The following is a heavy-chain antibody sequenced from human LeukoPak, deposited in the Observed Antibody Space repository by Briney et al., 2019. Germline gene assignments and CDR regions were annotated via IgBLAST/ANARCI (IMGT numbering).Heavy chain of an antibody. CDR1: GFSFGSYA. D-gene: IGHD3-3*01. CDR2: IIGSDTAT. J-gene: IGHJ4*02. V-gene: IGHV3-23*01. CDR3: AKAELGVDTFFDY. Sequence: GGSLRLSCAASGFSFGSYAMNWVRQAPGKGLEWVSGIIGSDTATHYADSVKGRFTVSRDNSKNTLYLRMNSLRAEDTAFYYCAKAELGVDTFFDYWGQGTLVTVSS.